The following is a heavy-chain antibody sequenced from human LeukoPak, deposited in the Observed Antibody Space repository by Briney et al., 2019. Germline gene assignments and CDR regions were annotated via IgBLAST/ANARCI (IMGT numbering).Heavy chain of an antibody. Sequence: QPGGSLRLSCVASGFTFSSYGMNWVRQAPGKGLEYVSTIRYDGSSTNYANSVKGRFTISRDNSKNTVYLQMGSLKTDDMAVYYCARGAGDDLNWFFDLWGRGTLVTVSS. CDR3: ARGAGDDLNWFFDL. J-gene: IGHJ2*01. V-gene: IGHV3-64*01. D-gene: IGHD2-21*02. CDR1: GFTFSSYG. CDR2: IRYDGSST.